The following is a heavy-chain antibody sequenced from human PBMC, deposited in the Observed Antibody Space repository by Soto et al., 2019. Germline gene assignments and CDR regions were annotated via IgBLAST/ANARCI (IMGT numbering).Heavy chain of an antibody. CDR2: IYYSGST. J-gene: IGHJ5*02. D-gene: IGHD3-10*01. Sequence: SETLSLTCTVSGGSISSGGYYWSWIRQHPGKGLEWIGYIYYSGSTYYNPSLKSRVTISVDTSKNQFSLKLSSVTAADTAVYYCAREVFLRYYGSGSQNWFDPWGQGTLVTVSS. V-gene: IGHV4-31*03. CDR3: AREVFLRYYGSGSQNWFDP. CDR1: GGSISSGGYY.